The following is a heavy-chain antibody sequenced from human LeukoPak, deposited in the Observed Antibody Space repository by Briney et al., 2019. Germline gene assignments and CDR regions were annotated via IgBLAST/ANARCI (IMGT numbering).Heavy chain of an antibody. CDR2: ISSSSNYI. CDR3: ARDMTKATTCYVQH. CDR1: GFTFSTYS. J-gene: IGHJ1*01. D-gene: IGHD4-17*01. Sequence: PGGSLRLSCAASGFTFSTYSMNWVRQAPGKGLEWVSSISSSSNYIYYADSVKGRFSISRDDAKNSLFLQMNGLRAEDTAVYYCARDMTKATTCYVQHWGQGTLVTVSS. V-gene: IGHV3-21*01.